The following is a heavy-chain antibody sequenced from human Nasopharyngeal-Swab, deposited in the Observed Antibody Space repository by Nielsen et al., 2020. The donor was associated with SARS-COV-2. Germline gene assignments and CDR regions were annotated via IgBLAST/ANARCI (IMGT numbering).Heavy chain of an antibody. V-gene: IGHV3-53*04. CDR2: IYSGGST. J-gene: IGHJ6*02. Sequence: GESLKISCAASGFTVSSNYMSWVRQAPGKGLEWVSVIYSGGSTYYADSVKGRFTISRHNSKNTLYLQMNSLRAEDTAVYYCAREEGLLGKSSGMDVWGQGTTVTASS. CDR3: AREEGLLGKSSGMDV. CDR1: GFTVSSNY. D-gene: IGHD3-3*02.